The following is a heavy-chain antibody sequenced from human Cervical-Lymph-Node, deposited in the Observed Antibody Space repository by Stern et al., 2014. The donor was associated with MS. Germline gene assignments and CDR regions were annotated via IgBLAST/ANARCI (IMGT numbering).Heavy chain of an antibody. Sequence: EVQLVESGGGLVQPGGSLRLSCAASGFTFSGYWMQWVRQAPGKGLVWVSHINNDGSSTTYADSVKGRFTTSRDNAKNTLYLQMNSLRAEDTAVYYCVRDNYGVDYWGQGTLVTVSS. CDR2: INNDGSST. D-gene: IGHD3-10*01. CDR3: VRDNYGVDY. J-gene: IGHJ4*02. CDR1: GFTFSGYW. V-gene: IGHV3-74*01.